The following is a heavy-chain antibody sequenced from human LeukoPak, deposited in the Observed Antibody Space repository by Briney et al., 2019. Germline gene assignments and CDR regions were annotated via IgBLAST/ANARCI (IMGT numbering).Heavy chain of an antibody. J-gene: IGHJ4*02. CDR3: ARLLKYIVVVPAAIGLDY. V-gene: IGHV3-30*04. Sequence: PGRSLRLSCAASGFTFSSYAMHWVRQAPGKGLEWVAVISYDGSNKYYADSVKGRFTISRDNSKNTLYLQMNSLRAEDTAVYYCARLLKYIVVVPAAIGLDYWGQGTLGTVSS. CDR1: GFTFSSYA. CDR2: ISYDGSNK. D-gene: IGHD2-2*01.